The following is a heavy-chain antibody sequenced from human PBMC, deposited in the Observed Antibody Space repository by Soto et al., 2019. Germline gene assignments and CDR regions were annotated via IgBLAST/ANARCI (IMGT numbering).Heavy chain of an antibody. V-gene: IGHV4-61*01. CDR1: GGSVSSGSYY. J-gene: IGHJ4*02. Sequence: SETLSLTCTVSGGSVSSGSYYWSWIRQPPGKGLEWIGYIYYSGSTNYNPSLKSRVTISVDTSKNQFSLKLSSVTAADTAVYYCAREAGRYSSGPIDYWGQGTLVTVSS. CDR3: AREAGRYSSGPIDY. CDR2: IYYSGST. D-gene: IGHD6-19*01.